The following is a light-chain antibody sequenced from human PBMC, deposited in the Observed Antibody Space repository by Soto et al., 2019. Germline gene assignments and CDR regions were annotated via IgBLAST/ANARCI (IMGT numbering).Light chain of an antibody. CDR3: QQNYSTPLT. J-gene: IGKJ1*01. CDR2: AAS. Sequence: DIQMTKSQSSLSASVGERVPITCRASQSISSYLNWYQQKPGKTPKLLIYAASSWPTGVPTRFSGSGSGTDFTLTISSLQPEDFATYYCQQNYSTPLTFGQGTKVEIK. CDR1: QSISSY. V-gene: IGKV1-39*01.